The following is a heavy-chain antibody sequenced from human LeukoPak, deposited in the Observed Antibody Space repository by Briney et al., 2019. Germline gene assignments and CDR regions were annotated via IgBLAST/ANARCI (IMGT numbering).Heavy chain of an antibody. V-gene: IGHV3-53*01. CDR1: GFTVITND. Sequence: VGSLRLSCAASGFTVITNDMTWVRQAPGKGLEWVSVLYSDGNTKYADSVQGRFTISRDNSKNNLYLEMNSLSTDDTAVYYCARGVEPLAANTLAYWGQGTLVTVSS. CDR3: ARGVEPLAANTLAY. D-gene: IGHD1-14*01. J-gene: IGHJ4*02. CDR2: LYSDGNT.